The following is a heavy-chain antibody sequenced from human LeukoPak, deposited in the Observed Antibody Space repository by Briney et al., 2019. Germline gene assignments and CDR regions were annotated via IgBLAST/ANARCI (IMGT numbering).Heavy chain of an antibody. CDR2: IYYIGST. CDR1: GGSISSSSYY. Sequence: SETLSLTCTVSGGSISSSSYYWGWIRQPPGKGLEWIGSIYYIGSTYYNPSLKSRVTISVDTSKNQFSLKLSSVTAADTAVYYCARHTIVVVPAAIGARWFDPWGQGTLVTVSS. V-gene: IGHV4-39*01. CDR3: ARHTIVVVPAAIGARWFDP. J-gene: IGHJ5*02. D-gene: IGHD2-2*02.